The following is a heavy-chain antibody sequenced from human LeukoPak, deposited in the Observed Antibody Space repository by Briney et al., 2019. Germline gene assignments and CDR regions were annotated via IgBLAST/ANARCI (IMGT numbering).Heavy chain of an antibody. Sequence: GGSLRLSCAASGFSFSNSGMHWVRQAPGKGLEWVAFMRYDGSSKFYTDSVKGRFTISRDNSKNTLYLQMNSLRPEDTAVYYCARDPYRDAPDYFDYWGQGTLVTVSS. D-gene: IGHD1-14*01. V-gene: IGHV3-30*02. J-gene: IGHJ4*02. CDR1: GFSFSNSG. CDR3: ARDPYRDAPDYFDY. CDR2: MRYDGSSK.